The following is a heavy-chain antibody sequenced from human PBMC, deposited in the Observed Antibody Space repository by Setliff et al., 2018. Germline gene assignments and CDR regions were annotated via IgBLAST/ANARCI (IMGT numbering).Heavy chain of an antibody. Sequence: TSETLSLTCTVSGDSIDSRRYYWSFIRRPAGKGLEWIGQIYTSWSTNYNPSLKSRVTMSLDTSKNQFSLKLSSVTAADTAVYYCARMSGFQYMDVWGKGTTVTVSS. CDR3: ARMSGFQYMDV. CDR1: GDSIDSRRYY. D-gene: IGHD3-3*01. J-gene: IGHJ6*03. V-gene: IGHV4-61*09. CDR2: IYTSWST.